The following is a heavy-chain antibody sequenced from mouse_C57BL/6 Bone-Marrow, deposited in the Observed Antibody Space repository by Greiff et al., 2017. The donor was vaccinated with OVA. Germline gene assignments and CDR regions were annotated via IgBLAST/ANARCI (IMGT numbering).Heavy chain of an antibody. D-gene: IGHD2-3*01. Sequence: EVKLVESGGDLVKPGGSLKLSCAASGFTFSSYGMSWVRQTPDKRLEWVATISSGGSSTYYPDSVKGRFTISRDNAKNTLYLQMSSLKSEDTAMYYCARFYDGYYIDYWGQGTTLTVSS. CDR1: GFTFSSYG. J-gene: IGHJ2*01. CDR2: ISSGGSST. V-gene: IGHV5-6*01. CDR3: ARFYDGYYIDY.